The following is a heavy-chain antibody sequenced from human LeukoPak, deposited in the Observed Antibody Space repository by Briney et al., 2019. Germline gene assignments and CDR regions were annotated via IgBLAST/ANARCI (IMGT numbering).Heavy chain of an antibody. D-gene: IGHD1-26*01. V-gene: IGHV3-53*01. CDR1: GFSVSSYY. CDR3: AKRGAEVGATVAPGDY. J-gene: IGHJ4*02. Sequence: PGGSLRLSCAASGFSVSSYYMSWVRQAPGKGLEWVSVIYSGGSTYYADSVEGRFTVSRDNSKNTLYLQMNSLRAEDTAVYYCAKRGAEVGATVAPGDYWGQGTLLTVSS. CDR2: IYSGGST.